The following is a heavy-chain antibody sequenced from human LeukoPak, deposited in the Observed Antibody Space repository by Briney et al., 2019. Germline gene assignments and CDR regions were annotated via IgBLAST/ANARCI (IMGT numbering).Heavy chain of an antibody. Sequence: ASVKVSCKASGYTFTDYYIHWVRQAPGQGLEWMGWINPNSGGTYYAQTFQDRVTMTRDASINTAYMELSRLRSDDTAVYYCAREKSIRNDATLYYYYMDVWGKGTTVTVSS. D-gene: IGHD1-1*01. CDR1: GYTFTDYY. J-gene: IGHJ6*03. V-gene: IGHV1-2*02. CDR2: INPNSGGT. CDR3: AREKSIRNDATLYYYYMDV.